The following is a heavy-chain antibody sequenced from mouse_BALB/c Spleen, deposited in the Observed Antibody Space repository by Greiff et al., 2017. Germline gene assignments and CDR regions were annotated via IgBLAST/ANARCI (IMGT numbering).Heavy chain of an antibody. Sequence: QVQLQQPGAELVKPGAPVKLSCKASGYTFTSYWMNWVKQRPGRGLEWIGRIDPSDSETHYNQKFKGKAKLTAVTSTSTAYMELSSLTNEDSAVYYCTRDYFDYWGQGTTLTVSS. V-gene: IGHV1-69*02. CDR1: GYTFTSYW. J-gene: IGHJ2*01. CDR2: IDPSDSET. CDR3: TRDYFDY.